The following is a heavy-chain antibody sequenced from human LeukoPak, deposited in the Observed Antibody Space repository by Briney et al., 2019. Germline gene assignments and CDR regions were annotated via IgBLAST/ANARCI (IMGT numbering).Heavy chain of an antibody. Sequence: VASVKVSCKASGYTFTGYYIHWVRHAPGQGLEWMGWISPNSGGTNYAQKFQGRVTMPRDTSITTAYMELSGLRSDDTAIYYCARGKLAAPGRTGYNWFDPWGQGTLVTVSS. V-gene: IGHV1-2*02. CDR2: ISPNSGGT. CDR3: ARGKLAAPGRTGYNWFDP. D-gene: IGHD6-13*01. CDR1: GYTFTGYY. J-gene: IGHJ5*02.